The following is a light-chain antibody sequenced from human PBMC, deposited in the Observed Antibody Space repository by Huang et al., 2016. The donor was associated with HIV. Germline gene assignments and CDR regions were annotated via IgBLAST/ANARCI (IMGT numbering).Light chain of an antibody. J-gene: IGKJ4*01. CDR2: LVS. CDR3: MQALQTPLT. V-gene: IGKV2-28*01. CDR1: QSLLHSNGYKY. Sequence: DIVMTQSPLSLPVIPGEPASISCRSSQSLLHSNGYKYLNWYLQKPGQSPQLLIYLVSNRASGVPDRFSGRGSGTDFTLKISRVQAEDVGVYYCMQALQTPLTFGGGTKVEIK.